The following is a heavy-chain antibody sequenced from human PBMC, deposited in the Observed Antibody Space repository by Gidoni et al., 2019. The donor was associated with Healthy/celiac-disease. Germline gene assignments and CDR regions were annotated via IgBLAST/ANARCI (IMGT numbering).Heavy chain of an antibody. CDR2: INHSGRT. CDR1: GGSLSGSY. D-gene: IGHD4-4*01. J-gene: IGHJ6*04. V-gene: IGHV4-34*01. CDR3: ANHRRLQPGGYYYSGMDV. Sequence: QVQLQQWCSGRLKPSETLSLACAVYGGSLSGSYWGWIRLPPGKGLEWIGEINHSGRTTYNPSLTSRVTISVATSKTQFSLKLSSVTAANTAVYYCANHRRLQPGGYYYSGMDVWGKGTTVTVSS.